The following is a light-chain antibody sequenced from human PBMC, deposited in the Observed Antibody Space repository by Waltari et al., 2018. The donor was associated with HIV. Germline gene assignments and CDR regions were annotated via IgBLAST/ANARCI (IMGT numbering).Light chain of an antibody. J-gene: IGLJ2*01. CDR1: TGAVPSGHY. CDR3: LLSYSGARPVV. V-gene: IGLV7-46*01. Sequence: QAVVTQEPSLTVSPGGTVTLTCSSSTGAVPSGHYPYWFQQKPGQAPRTLIYDTSSKHAWTPARFSGSLLGGKAALTLSGAQPEDEAEYYCLLSYSGARPVVFGGGTKLTVL. CDR2: DTS.